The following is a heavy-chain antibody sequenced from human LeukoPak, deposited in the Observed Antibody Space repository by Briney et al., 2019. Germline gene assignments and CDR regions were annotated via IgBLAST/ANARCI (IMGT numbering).Heavy chain of an antibody. D-gene: IGHD1-26*01. Sequence: PSETLSLTCTVSGGSISSYYWSWIRQPPGKGLEWIGYIYYSGSTNYNPSLMSRVTISVDTSKNQFSLKLSSVTAADTAVYYCARRVGDKDYFDYWGQGTLVTVSS. V-gene: IGHV4-59*01. J-gene: IGHJ4*02. CDR1: GGSISSYY. CDR2: IYYSGST. CDR3: ARRVGDKDYFDY.